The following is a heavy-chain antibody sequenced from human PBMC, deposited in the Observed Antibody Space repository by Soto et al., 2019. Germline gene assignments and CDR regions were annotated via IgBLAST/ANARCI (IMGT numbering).Heavy chain of an antibody. J-gene: IGHJ6*02. V-gene: IGHV1-2*02. CDR1: GYTFTGYY. CDR2: INPNSGGT. CDR3: ARGAAALMDV. D-gene: IGHD6-13*01. Sequence: ASVKVSCKASGYTFTGYYIHWVRQAPGQGLQWMGGINPNSGGTNYAQKFQGRVTMTRDTSISTAYMDVSSLRFDDTAVYYCARGAAALMDVWGQGTTVTVSS.